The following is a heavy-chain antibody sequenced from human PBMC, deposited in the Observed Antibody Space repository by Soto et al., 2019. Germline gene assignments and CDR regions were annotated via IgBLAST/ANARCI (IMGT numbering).Heavy chain of an antibody. CDR2: ISYDGSNK. D-gene: IGHD3-10*01. CDR3: AKVQQAALATRQGFAFDI. J-gene: IGHJ3*02. CDR1: GFTFSSYG. Sequence: QVQLVESGGGVVQPGRSLRLSCAASGFTFSSYGMHWVRQAPGKGLEWVAVISYDGSNKYYADSVKGRFTIDRDNTKNTLYMQMNSLGAEDTAVYYCAKVQQAALATRQGFAFDIWGQGTMVTVSS. V-gene: IGHV3-30*18.